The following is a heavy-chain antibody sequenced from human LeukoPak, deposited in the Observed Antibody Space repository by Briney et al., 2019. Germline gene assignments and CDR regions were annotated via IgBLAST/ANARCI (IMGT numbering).Heavy chain of an antibody. CDR2: ISSSSSSI. J-gene: IGHJ5*02. D-gene: IGHD3-22*01. CDR1: GFTFSDYY. Sequence: PGGSLRLSCAASGFTFSDYYMSWIRQAPGKGLEWVSYISSSSSSIYYADSVRGRFTISRDNAKNSLYLQMNSLRAEDTAVYYCAPFSRPGVTMIVGWFDPWGQGTLVTVSS. V-gene: IGHV3-11*04. CDR3: APFSRPGVTMIVGWFDP.